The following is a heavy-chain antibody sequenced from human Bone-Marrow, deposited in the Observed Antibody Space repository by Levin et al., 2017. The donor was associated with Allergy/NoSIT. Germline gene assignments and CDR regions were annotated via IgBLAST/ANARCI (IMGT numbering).Heavy chain of an antibody. CDR3: ASMGGRIVGAHGLGDFDY. J-gene: IGHJ4*02. D-gene: IGHD1-26*01. Sequence: SETLSLTCTVSGGSVSSGSYYWSWIRQPPGKGLEWIGYIYYSGSTNYNPSLKSRVTISVDTSKNQFSLKLSSVTAADTAVYYCASMGGRIVGAHGLGDFDYWGQGTLVTVSS. V-gene: IGHV4-61*01. CDR2: IYYSGST. CDR1: GGSVSSGSYY.